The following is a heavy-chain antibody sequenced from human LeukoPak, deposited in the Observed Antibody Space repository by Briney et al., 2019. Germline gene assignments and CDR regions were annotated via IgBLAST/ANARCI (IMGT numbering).Heavy chain of an antibody. CDR1: GYTFTGYY. CDR3: ARVLRGGITMVRGVIIGY. J-gene: IGHJ4*02. V-gene: IGHV1-2*02. D-gene: IGHD3-10*01. CDR2: INPNSGGT. Sequence: ASVKVSCKASGYTFTGYYMHWVRQAPGQGLEWMGWINPNSGGTNYAQKFQGRVTMTRDTSISTAYMELSRLRSDDTAVYYCARVLRGGITMVRGVIIGYWGQGTLVTVSS.